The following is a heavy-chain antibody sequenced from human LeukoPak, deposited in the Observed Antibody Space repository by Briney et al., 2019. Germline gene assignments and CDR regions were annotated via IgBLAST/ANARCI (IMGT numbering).Heavy chain of an antibody. CDR3: GRLLYDSRGYYYFDY. CDR1: GGSISSRSHD. CDR2: IYYSGST. V-gene: IGHV4-39*01. D-gene: IGHD3-22*01. J-gene: IGHJ4*02. Sequence: PSETLSLTCSVSGGSISSRSHDWCWIRQPPGKGLEWIGSIYYSGSTYDNPSLESRVTISVDTSKNQFSLKLISVTAADTAVYYCGRLLYDSRGYYYFDYWGQGTLVTVSS.